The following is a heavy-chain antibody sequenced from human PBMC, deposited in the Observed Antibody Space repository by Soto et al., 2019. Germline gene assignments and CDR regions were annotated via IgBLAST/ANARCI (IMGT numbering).Heavy chain of an antibody. V-gene: IGHV4-4*07. J-gene: IGHJ5*02. CDR1: GDSFSGYY. Sequence: SETLSLTCTGSGDSFSGYYWSWIRQPAGKGLEWIGRVYTNGATNYNPSLTSRVTVSVDTSRNQFSLTLRFVTAADTAVYYCAREAAETVGDGYWCDPWGQGTQVTVS. D-gene: IGHD6-13*01. CDR3: AREAAETVGDGYWCDP. CDR2: VYTNGAT.